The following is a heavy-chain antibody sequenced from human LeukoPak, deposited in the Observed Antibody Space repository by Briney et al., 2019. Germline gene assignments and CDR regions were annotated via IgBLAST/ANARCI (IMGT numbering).Heavy chain of an antibody. J-gene: IGHJ5*02. CDR1: GGSITRSNYF. CDR3: ARDFRLGHNWFDP. V-gene: IGHV4-39*07. CDR2: INHSGST. Sequence: SETLSLTCTVSGGSITRSNYFWSWIRQPPGKGLEWIGEINHSGSTNYNPSLKSRVTISVDTSKNQFSLKLSSVTAADTAVYYCARDFRLGHNWFDPWGQGTLVTVSS.